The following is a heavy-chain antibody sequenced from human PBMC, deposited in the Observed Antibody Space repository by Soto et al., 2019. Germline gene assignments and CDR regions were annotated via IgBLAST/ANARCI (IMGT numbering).Heavy chain of an antibody. Sequence: EVQLVESGGGLVQPGGSLRLSCAASGFTVTSNYMSWVRQAPGKGLEWVSIIYSGGTTYYADSVKGRFTITSDNSKNTLYLQMNSLRAEDTALYYCAGGGTYGDYESAFDIWGQGTMVTVSS. CDR3: AGGGTYGDYESAFDI. CDR1: GFTVTSNY. V-gene: IGHV3-53*01. J-gene: IGHJ3*02. D-gene: IGHD4-17*01. CDR2: IYSGGTT.